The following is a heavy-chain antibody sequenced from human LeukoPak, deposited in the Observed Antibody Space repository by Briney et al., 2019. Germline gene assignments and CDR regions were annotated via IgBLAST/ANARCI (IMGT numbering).Heavy chain of an antibody. CDR1: GFTFSGYT. D-gene: IGHD2-2*01. Sequence: GGSLRLSCAASGFTFSGYTMSWDRQAPGKGLEWDSGVSGSGGNIHYADSVKGRFTISRDNSKNTLYLQMNSLRAEDTAVYYCAASLPNIVVVPATKGPFGYWGQGALVTVSS. J-gene: IGHJ4*02. CDR3: AASLPNIVVVPATKGPFGY. CDR2: VSGSGGNI. V-gene: IGHV3-23*01.